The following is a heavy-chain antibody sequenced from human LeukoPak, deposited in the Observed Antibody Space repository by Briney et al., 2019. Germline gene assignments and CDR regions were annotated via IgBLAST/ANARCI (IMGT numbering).Heavy chain of an antibody. D-gene: IGHD3-10*01. J-gene: IGHJ5*02. CDR3: ASFFGPPMVRGEEWFDP. V-gene: IGHV4-39*01. CDR1: GGSISSSNYY. CDR2: IYYSGST. Sequence: SETLSLTCTVSGGSISSSNYYWGWIRQPPGKGLEWIGSIYYSGSTYYNPSLKSRVTISVDTSKNQFSLKLSSVTAADTAVYYCASFFGPPMVRGEEWFDPWGQGTLVTVSS.